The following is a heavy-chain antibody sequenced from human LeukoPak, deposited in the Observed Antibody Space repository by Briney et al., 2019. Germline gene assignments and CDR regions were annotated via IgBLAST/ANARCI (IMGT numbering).Heavy chain of an antibody. CDR1: GGTFSSYA. Sequence: ASVKVSCKASGGTFSSYAISWVRQAPGQGLEWMGIINPSGGSTSYAQKFQGRVTMTRDMSTSTVYMELSSLRSEDTAVYYCARDLDRTVTTLDYWGQGTLVTVSS. V-gene: IGHV1-46*01. CDR3: ARDLDRTVTTLDY. CDR2: INPSGGST. D-gene: IGHD4-11*01. J-gene: IGHJ4*02.